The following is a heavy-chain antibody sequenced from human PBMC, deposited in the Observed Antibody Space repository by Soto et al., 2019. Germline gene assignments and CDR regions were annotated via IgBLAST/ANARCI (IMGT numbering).Heavy chain of an antibody. D-gene: IGHD2-15*01. J-gene: IGHJ3*02. Sequence: SVKVSCKASGFTFTGSAVQWVRQARGQRLEWIGWIVVGSGNTNYAQKFQERVTITRDMSTSTAYMELSSLRSEDTAVYYCAADFDVVVVVAASPAAFDIWGQGTMVTVSS. CDR2: IVVGSGNT. CDR3: AADFDVVVVVAASPAAFDI. V-gene: IGHV1-58*01. CDR1: GFTFTGSA.